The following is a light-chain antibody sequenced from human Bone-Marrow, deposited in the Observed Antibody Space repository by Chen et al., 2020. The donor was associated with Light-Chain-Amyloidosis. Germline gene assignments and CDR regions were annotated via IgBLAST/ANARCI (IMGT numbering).Light chain of an antibody. CDR1: THDIGTFNY. V-gene: IGLV2-14*01. CDR3: SSYTSTTTDVI. CDR2: EVS. J-gene: IGLJ2*01. Sequence: QSALTQPASVSGSPGQSIPISCTGPTHDIGTFNYVSWYPQHPGKAPQLIIFEVSNRPSGVSDRFSGSKSGNTASLTISGLQPGDEADFYCSSYTSTTTDVIFGGGTKLTVL.